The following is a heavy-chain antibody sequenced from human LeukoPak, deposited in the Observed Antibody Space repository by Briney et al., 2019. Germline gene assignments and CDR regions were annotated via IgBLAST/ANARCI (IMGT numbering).Heavy chain of an antibody. CDR1: GGSISSYY. D-gene: IGHD3-9*01. Sequence: WETLSLTCTVSGGSISSYYWSWIRQPPGKGLEWIGYISYSGSTNYNPSLKSRVTISIDTSKNQFSLKLRSVTAADTAIYYCARQGYDILTGYIDAFDIWGQGTMLTVFS. CDR2: ISYSGST. CDR3: ARQGYDILTGYIDAFDI. V-gene: IGHV4-59*08. J-gene: IGHJ3*02.